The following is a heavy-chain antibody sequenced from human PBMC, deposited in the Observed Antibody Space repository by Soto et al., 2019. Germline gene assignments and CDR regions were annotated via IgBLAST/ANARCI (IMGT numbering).Heavy chain of an antibody. CDR2: IYHSGST. CDR3: ARHPYSSGWYSYFDN. Sequence: SETLSLTCTVSGASISNYFWSWIRQPPGKALEWIGYIYHSGSTNYNPSLKSRVTMSVDTSKNQFSLKVNPVTAADTAVYYCARHPYSSGWYSYFDNWGQGTLVTVSS. J-gene: IGHJ4*02. D-gene: IGHD6-19*01. CDR1: GASISNYF. V-gene: IGHV4-59*08.